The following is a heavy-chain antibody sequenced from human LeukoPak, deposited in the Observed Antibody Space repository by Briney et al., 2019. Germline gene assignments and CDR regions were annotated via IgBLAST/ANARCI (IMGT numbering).Heavy chain of an antibody. V-gene: IGHV3-23*01. CDR2: ISGSGGST. J-gene: IGHJ4*02. Sequence: GGSLRLSCAASGFTFSSYAMSWVRQAPGKGLEWVSAISGSGGSTYYADSVKGRFTISRDNSKNTLNLQMNSLRAEDTAVYFCARVSRWLQLGKDYWGQGTLVTVSS. D-gene: IGHD5-24*01. CDR1: GFTFSSYA. CDR3: ARVSRWLQLGKDY.